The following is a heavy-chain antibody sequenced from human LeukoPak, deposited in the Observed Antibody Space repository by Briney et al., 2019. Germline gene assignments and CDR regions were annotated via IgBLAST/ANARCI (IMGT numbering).Heavy chain of an antibody. J-gene: IGHJ3*02. Sequence: TTSETLSLTCTVTGGSFSTYYWSWIRQPPGKGLEWIGHFYYSGSTNYNPSLKSRVTISVDTSKNQFSLKLSSVTAADTAVYYCARELDYYGSGSYSVDAFDIWGQGTMVTVSS. CDR2: FYYSGST. CDR1: GGSFSTYY. D-gene: IGHD3-10*01. V-gene: IGHV4-59*01. CDR3: ARELDYYGSGSYSVDAFDI.